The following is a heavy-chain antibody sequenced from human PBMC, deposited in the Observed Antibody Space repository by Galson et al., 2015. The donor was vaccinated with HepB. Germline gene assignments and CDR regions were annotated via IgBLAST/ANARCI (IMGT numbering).Heavy chain of an antibody. V-gene: IGHV3-74*01. Sequence: SLRLSCAASGFTFSSYWMHWVRQAPGKGLVWVSRINSDGSRTTYADSVKGRFTISRDNAKNTLYVQMNSLRAEDTAVYYCARVSAWIAAAGTLDYWGQGTLVTVSS. CDR3: ARVSAWIAAAGTLDY. CDR1: GFTFSSYW. D-gene: IGHD6-13*01. J-gene: IGHJ4*02. CDR2: INSDGSRT.